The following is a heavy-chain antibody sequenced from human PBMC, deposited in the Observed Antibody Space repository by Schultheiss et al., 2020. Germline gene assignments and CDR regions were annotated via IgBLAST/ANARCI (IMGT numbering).Heavy chain of an antibody. CDR2: IYWDHDK. CDR3: AHRRTGPYYFDY. D-gene: IGHD1-14*01. V-gene: IGHV2-5*02. J-gene: IGHJ4*02. Sequence: SGPTLVKPTQTLTLTCTFSGFSLSTSGVGVGWIRQPPGEALEWLALIYWDHDKRYSPSLKSRLTITKDTSKNQVVLTMTNMDPVDTATYYCAHRRTGPYYFDYWGQGTRVTGYS. CDR1: GFSLSTSGVG.